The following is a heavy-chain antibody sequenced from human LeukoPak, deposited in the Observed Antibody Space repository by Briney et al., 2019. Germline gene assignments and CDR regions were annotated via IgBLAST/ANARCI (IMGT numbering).Heavy chain of an antibody. V-gene: IGHV3-30-3*01. CDR1: GFTFSSYT. CDR2: ISYDGSNK. CDR3: ARVQGTYYDILTGANAFDI. D-gene: IGHD3-9*01. Sequence: QSGGSLRLSCAASGFTFSSYTMNWVRQAPGKGLEWVAVISYDGSNKYYADSVKGRFTISRDNSKNTLYLQMNSLRAEDTAVYYCARVQGTYYDILTGANAFDIWGQGTMVTVSS. J-gene: IGHJ3*02.